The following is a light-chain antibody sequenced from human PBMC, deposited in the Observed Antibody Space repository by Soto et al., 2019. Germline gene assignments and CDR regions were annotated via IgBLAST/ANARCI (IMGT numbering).Light chain of an antibody. CDR1: QSVSSN. Sequence: LSVSPGERATLSCRASQSVSSNLAWYQQKPGQAPRLLIYGASTRATGIPARFSGSGSGTDFTLTISSLEPEDFAVYYCQQRSNWPPLISFGQGTRLEIK. CDR2: GAS. J-gene: IGKJ5*01. V-gene: IGKV3-11*01. CDR3: QQRSNWPPLIS.